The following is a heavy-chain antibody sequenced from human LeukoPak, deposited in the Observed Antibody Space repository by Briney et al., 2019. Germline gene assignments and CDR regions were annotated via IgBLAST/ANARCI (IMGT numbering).Heavy chain of an antibody. Sequence: PSETLSLTCAVYGGSFSGYYWSWLRQPPGKGLEWIGEINHSGSTNYNPSLKSRVTISVDTSKNQFSLKLSSVTAADTAVYYCARVTAMVFWTRTNWFDPWGQGTLVTVSS. V-gene: IGHV4-34*01. CDR3: ARVTAMVFWTRTNWFDP. D-gene: IGHD5-18*01. CDR2: INHSGST. CDR1: GGSFSGYY. J-gene: IGHJ5*02.